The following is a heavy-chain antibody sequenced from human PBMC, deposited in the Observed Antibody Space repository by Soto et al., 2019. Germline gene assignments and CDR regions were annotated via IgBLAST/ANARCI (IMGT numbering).Heavy chain of an antibody. CDR1: GCSISSDDYY. Sequence: QVQLQESGPGLVKPSQTLSLTCTVSGCSISSDDYYWTWIRQPPGKGLEWIGYIYYSGRTSNNPSLESRLTISLDTSKNQFSLTLMSLSVAGTAVDYFARYHSHSPDFFDYWGQGTLVTVSS. D-gene: IGHD6-13*01. J-gene: IGHJ4*02. CDR3: ARYHSHSPDFFDY. CDR2: IYYSGRT. V-gene: IGHV4-30-4*01.